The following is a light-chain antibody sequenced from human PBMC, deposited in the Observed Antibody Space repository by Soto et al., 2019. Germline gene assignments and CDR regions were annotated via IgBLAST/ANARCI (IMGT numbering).Light chain of an antibody. J-gene: IGKJ2*03. V-gene: IGKV2-30*01. CDR3: MQSAHWPHS. CDR2: KVS. CDR1: QSLVYSDGNTY. Sequence: DVVMTQSPLSLPVTLGQPASIYCGSSQSLVYSDGNTYLFWFQQRPGQSPRRLIYKVSNRDSGVPDRFSGSGSGTYFTQKISWGEAEDVGVYYCMQSAHWPHSCGPGTKLEIK.